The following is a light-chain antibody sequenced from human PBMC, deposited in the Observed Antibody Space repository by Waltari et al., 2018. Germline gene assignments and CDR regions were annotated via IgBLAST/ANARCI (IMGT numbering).Light chain of an antibody. Sequence: VILTQSPTNLSFSPGERATPSCRASQSVGSSVAWYHQKPGQAPRLLIRSASSRATGIPDRFSGSGSGTEFTLTISSLEPEDVGIYHCFQHSSGLSFGQGTEVEI. CDR3: FQHSSGLS. CDR1: QSVGSS. CDR2: SAS. J-gene: IGKJ2*03. V-gene: IGKV3-11*01.